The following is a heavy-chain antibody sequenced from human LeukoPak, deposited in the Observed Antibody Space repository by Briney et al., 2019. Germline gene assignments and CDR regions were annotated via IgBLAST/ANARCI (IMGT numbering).Heavy chain of an antibody. Sequence: GGSLRLSCTTSGFTFSGYGMHWVRQSPGKGLEWVAYMRNDGSTEYYAESVKGRFTISRDNSKNTLHLQMNSLRAEDTAVYYCARGARGSGTASDYWGQGTLVTVSS. CDR3: ARGARGSGTASDY. V-gene: IGHV3-30*02. CDR1: GFTFSGYG. D-gene: IGHD3-10*01. J-gene: IGHJ4*02. CDR2: MRNDGSTE.